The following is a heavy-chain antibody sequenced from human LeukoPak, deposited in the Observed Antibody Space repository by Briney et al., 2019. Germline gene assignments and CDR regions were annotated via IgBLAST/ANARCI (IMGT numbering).Heavy chain of an antibody. CDR2: IYYSGST. D-gene: IGHD1-26*01. J-gene: IGHJ4*02. CDR3: ARTGHSGSYPYYFDY. Sequence: SETLSLTCTVSGGSISSYYWSWIRQPPGKGLEWIGYIYYSGSTNYNPSLKSRVTTSVDTSKNQFSLKLSSVTAADTAVYYCARTGHSGSYPYYFDYWGQGTLVTVSS. CDR1: GGSISSYY. V-gene: IGHV4-59*08.